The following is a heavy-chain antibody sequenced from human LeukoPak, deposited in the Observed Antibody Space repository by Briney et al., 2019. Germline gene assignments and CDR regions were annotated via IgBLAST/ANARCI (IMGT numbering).Heavy chain of an antibody. CDR3: ARLFRYYDILTGYVPGAFDC. CDR2: IYYSGST. CDR1: GGSISSYY. D-gene: IGHD3-9*01. V-gene: IGHV4-59*08. J-gene: IGHJ4*02. Sequence: PSETLSLTCTVSGGSISSYYWSWIRQPPGKGLEWIAYIYYSGSTNYNPSLKSRLAISLDTSNNQFSLKLSSVTAADTAVYYCARLFRYYDILTGYVPGAFDCWGEGALVTVSS.